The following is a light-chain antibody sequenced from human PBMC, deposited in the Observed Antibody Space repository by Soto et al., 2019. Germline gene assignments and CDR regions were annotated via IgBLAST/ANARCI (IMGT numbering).Light chain of an antibody. CDR2: EGI. J-gene: IGLJ1*01. CDR1: SSTVGGFNV. V-gene: IGLV2-23*01. CDR3: CSYVGATTYV. Sequence: QSALTQPASVSGSPGQPITISCTGTSSTVGGFNVVSWYQQHPGKAPKVIIYEGIKRPSGISNRFSGSNSGSTASLTISGLQAEDEADYYCCSYVGATTYVFGTGTK.